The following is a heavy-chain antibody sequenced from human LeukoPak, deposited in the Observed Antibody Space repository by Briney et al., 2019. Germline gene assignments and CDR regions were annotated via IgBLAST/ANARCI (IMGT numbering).Heavy chain of an antibody. CDR3: ARRRGAAGSLDS. D-gene: IGHD6-13*01. V-gene: IGHV3-13*01. CDR1: GFTFSSYS. Sequence: PGGSLRLSCAASGFTFSSYSMSWVRQPPGQGLEWVSGIGNAGDTYYAGSVKGRFTISRENAKNSLFLQMHSLTAGDTAVYYCARRRGAAGSLDSWGQGTLVTVSS. CDR2: IGNAGDT. J-gene: IGHJ4*02.